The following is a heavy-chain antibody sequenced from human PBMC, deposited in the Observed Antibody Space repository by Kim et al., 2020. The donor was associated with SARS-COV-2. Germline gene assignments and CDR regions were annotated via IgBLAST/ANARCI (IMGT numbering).Heavy chain of an antibody. J-gene: IGHJ5*02. D-gene: IGHD3-22*01. CDR2: IYYSGTT. Sequence: SETLSLTCTVSGGSISSSSYYWGWIRQTPGKGLEWIGSIYYSGTTYYNPSLKSRVTISVDTSKNQFSLKLSSVTAADTAVYYCATLVWSSGYLNWLDPWGQGTLVTVSS. CDR3: ATLVWSSGYLNWLDP. V-gene: IGHV4-39*01. CDR1: GGSISSSSYY.